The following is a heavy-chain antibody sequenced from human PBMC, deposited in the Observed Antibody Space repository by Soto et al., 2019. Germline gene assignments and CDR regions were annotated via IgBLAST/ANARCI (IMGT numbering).Heavy chain of an antibody. D-gene: IGHD1-26*01. CDR3: ARGLMTGSPYSGGWYYFDY. V-gene: IGHV4-34*01. J-gene: IGHJ4*02. Sequence: QVQLQQWGAGLLKPSETLSLTCAVSGGSFTGYIWSWIRQSPGKGLQWIGQINHSGSANYNPSLKRRVTISLHTSNSQCSLELSAVTAADTAVYYCARGLMTGSPYSGGWYYFDYWGQGTLVTVSS. CDR2: INHSGSA. CDR1: GGSFTGYI.